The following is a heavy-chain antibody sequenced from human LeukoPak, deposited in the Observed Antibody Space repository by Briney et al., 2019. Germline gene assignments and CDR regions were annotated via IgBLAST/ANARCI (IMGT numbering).Heavy chain of an antibody. J-gene: IGHJ4*02. D-gene: IGHD3-3*01. CDR1: GGSISSGDYY. CDR2: IYYSGST. V-gene: IGHV4-30-4*08. CDR3: ARAVRGFWSGHYN. Sequence: SQTLSLTCTVSGGSISSGDYYWSWIRQPPGKGLEWIGYIYYSGSTYYNPSLKSRVTISVDTSKNQFSLKLSSVTAADTAVYYCARAVRGFWSGHYNWGQGTLVTVSS.